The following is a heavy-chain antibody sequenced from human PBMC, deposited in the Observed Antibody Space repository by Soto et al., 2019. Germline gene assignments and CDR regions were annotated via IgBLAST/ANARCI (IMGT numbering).Heavy chain of an antibody. CDR1: GFTFSSYA. D-gene: IGHD2-21*02. CDR2: ISESGAST. J-gene: IGHJ4*02. Sequence: GGSLRLSCAASGFTFSSYAMSWVRQGPGKGLEWVSAISESGASTYYADSVKGRFTISRDNSKNTLYLQMNSLRVEDTAVYYCAKPSTRYCGGDCSWDYWGQGTLVTV. V-gene: IGHV3-23*01. CDR3: AKPSTRYCGGDCSWDY.